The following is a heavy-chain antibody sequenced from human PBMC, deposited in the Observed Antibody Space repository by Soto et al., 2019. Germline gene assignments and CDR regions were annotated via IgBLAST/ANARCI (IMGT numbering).Heavy chain of an antibody. CDR2: IWLDGSNK. CDR3: VTGSSFTHPTNTYSEY. Sequence: QVQLVESGGGVVQPGRSLRLSCAGSGFSISSYGMHWVRQAPGKGLEWVALIWLDGSNKYYADSVKGRFTISRDNSKNTLSLQMSSLRADNTAVYDFVTGSSFTHPTNTYSEYWGHGTLVTVCS. J-gene: IGHJ4*01. CDR1: GFSISSYG. V-gene: IGHV3-33*01. D-gene: IGHD2-15*01.